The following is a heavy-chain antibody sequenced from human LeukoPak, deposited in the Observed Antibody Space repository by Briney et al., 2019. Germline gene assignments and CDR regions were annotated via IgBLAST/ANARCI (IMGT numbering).Heavy chain of an antibody. CDR3: ARALNDYGDYVFDS. D-gene: IGHD4-17*01. J-gene: IGHJ4*02. Sequence: GGSLRLSCTASGFTLRVYSMNWVRQAPGKGLEWVSSISSSSSSIYYADSVKGRFTISRDNAKNSLYLQMNSLRAEDTALYYCARALNDYGDYVFDSWGQGTLVTVSS. CDR2: ISSSSSSI. CDR1: GFTLRVYS. V-gene: IGHV3-21*01.